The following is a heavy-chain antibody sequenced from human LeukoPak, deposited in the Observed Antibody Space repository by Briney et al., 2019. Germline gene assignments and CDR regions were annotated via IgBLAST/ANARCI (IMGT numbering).Heavy chain of an antibody. CDR3: AVRLKVDSDFDY. CDR1: GYTFTNYG. V-gene: IGHV1-18*01. Sequence: ASVKVSCKASGYTFTNYGVSWVRQAPGQGLEWMGWISAYNGNTNYAQKLQGRVTMTTDTSTSTAYMELRSLRSEDTAVYYCAVRLKVDSDFDYWGQGTLVTVSS. J-gene: IGHJ4*02. CDR2: ISAYNGNT. D-gene: IGHD2-15*01.